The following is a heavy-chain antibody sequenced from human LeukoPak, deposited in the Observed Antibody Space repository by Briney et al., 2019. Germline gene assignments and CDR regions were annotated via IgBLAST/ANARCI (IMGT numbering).Heavy chain of an antibody. D-gene: IGHD2-21*02. CDR3: ARERVVTATDAFDI. J-gene: IGHJ3*02. Sequence: GGSLRLSCAASGFTFSSYGMHWVRQAPGKGLEWVAVIWYDGSNKYYADSVKGRFTISRDNSKNTLYLQMNSLRAEDTAVYYCARERVVTATDAFDIWGQGTMVTVSS. CDR1: GFTFSSYG. V-gene: IGHV3-33*01. CDR2: IWYDGSNK.